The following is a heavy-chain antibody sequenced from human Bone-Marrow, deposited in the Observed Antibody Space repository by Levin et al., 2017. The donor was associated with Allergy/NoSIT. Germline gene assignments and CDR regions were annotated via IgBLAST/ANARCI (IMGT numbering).Heavy chain of an antibody. CDR2: ISYDGSNK. J-gene: IGHJ6*02. Sequence: PGGSLRLSCAASGFTFSSYAMHWVRQAPGKGLEWVAVISYDGSNKYYADSVKGRFTISRDNSKNTLYLQMNSLRAEDTAVYYCARNLDIVVVVAATHYYYDDGMDGWGQGTTVTVSS. D-gene: IGHD2-15*01. CDR3: ARNLDIVVVVAATHYYYDDGMDG. CDR1: GFTFSSYA. V-gene: IGHV3-30-3*01.